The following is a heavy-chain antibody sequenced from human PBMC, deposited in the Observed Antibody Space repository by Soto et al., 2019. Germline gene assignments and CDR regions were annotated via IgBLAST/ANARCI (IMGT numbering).Heavy chain of an antibody. J-gene: IGHJ4*02. V-gene: IGHV3-23*01. CDR1: GFTFSSYA. CDR3: APGRDGDSYYFDY. CDR2: ISGSGVST. D-gene: IGHD4-17*01. Sequence: EVQLLESGGGLVQPGGSLRLSCAASGFTFSSYAMSWVRQAPGKGLEWVSAISGSGVSTYYADSVKGRFTISRDNSKNTLWLQMNSLRAEDTAVYYCAPGRDGDSYYFDYWGQGTLVTVSS.